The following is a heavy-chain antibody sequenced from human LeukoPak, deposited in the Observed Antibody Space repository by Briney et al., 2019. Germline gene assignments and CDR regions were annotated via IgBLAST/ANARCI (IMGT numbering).Heavy chain of an antibody. Sequence: PGGSLRLSCEASGFTFSSYWMSWVRQAPGKGPEWVADIRDDGGEIYYVDSVKGRFTISRDNAKSSLFLQMNSLRAEDAAVYYCARDKPRGSYYGSIFDSWGQGTLVTVSS. V-gene: IGHV3-7*01. CDR2: IRDDGGEI. J-gene: IGHJ4*02. CDR1: GFTFSSYW. CDR3: ARDKPRGSYYGSIFDS. D-gene: IGHD1-26*01.